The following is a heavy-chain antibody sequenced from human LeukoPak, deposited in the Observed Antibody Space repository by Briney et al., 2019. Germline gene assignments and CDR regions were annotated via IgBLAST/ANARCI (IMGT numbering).Heavy chain of an antibody. CDR2: ISAYNGNT. CDR3: ARGDIVVVPAAIRPFDY. CDR1: GGTFSSYA. Sequence: ASVKVSCKASGGTFSSYALSWVRQAPGQGLEWMGWISAYNGNTNYAQKLQGRVTMTTDTSTSTAYMELRSLRSDDTAVYYCARGDIVVVPAAIRPFDYWGQGTLVTVSS. D-gene: IGHD2-2*02. V-gene: IGHV1-18*01. J-gene: IGHJ4*02.